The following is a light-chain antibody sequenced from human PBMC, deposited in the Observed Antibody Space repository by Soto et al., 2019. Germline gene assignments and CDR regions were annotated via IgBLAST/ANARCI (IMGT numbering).Light chain of an antibody. Sequence: QSALTQPRSVSGSPGQSVTISCTGTTSDVGGYNYVSWYQQHPGKAPKLMIYDVSKRPSGVPDRSSGSKSGNTASLTISGLQAEDEADYYCCSYAGGYTYVFGTGTKLTVL. CDR1: TSDVGGYNY. CDR3: CSYAGGYTYV. CDR2: DVS. V-gene: IGLV2-11*01. J-gene: IGLJ1*01.